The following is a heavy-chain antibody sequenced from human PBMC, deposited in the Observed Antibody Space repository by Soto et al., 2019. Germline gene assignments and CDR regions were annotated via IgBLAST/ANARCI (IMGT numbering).Heavy chain of an antibody. V-gene: IGHV5-51*01. J-gene: IGHJ4*02. D-gene: IGHD3-10*01. Sequence: GESLKISCKGSGYSFTSYWIGWVRQMPGKGLEWMGIIYPGDSDTRYSPSFQGQVTISADKSISTAYLQWSSLKASDTAMYYCARTYYYGSGSYRPPIYYFDYWGQGTLVTVSS. CDR1: GYSFTSYW. CDR2: IYPGDSDT. CDR3: ARTYYYGSGSYRPPIYYFDY.